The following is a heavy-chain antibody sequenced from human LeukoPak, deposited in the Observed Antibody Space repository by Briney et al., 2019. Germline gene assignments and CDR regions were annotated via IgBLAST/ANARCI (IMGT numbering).Heavy chain of an antibody. CDR2: IIPILGIA. V-gene: IGHV1-69*04. CDR3: ARGLDTAMVHLRY. J-gene: IGHJ4*02. Sequence: GASVKVSCKASGGTFSSYAISWVRQAPGQGLEWMGRIIPILGIASYALKFQGRVTITADKSTSTAYMELSSLRSEDTAVYYCARGLDTAMVHLRYWGQGTLVTVSS. D-gene: IGHD5-18*01. CDR1: GGTFSSYA.